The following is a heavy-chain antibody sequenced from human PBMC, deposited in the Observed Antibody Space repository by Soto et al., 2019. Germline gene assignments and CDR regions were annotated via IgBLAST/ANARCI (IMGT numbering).Heavy chain of an antibody. CDR1: GFTFNTYA. CDR3: AKGRGGSGSLTPRVDF. Sequence: EVQLLESGGGLVQPGGSLRLSCAASGFTFNTYAMTWVRQAPGKGLEWVSAISGGGATTAYADSVKGRFTVSRDGSKNTRYLQMSRLRAEDTALSYCAKGRGGSGSLTPRVDFWGQGTLVTVSS. D-gene: IGHD3-10*01. J-gene: IGHJ4*02. CDR2: ISGGGATT. V-gene: IGHV3-23*01.